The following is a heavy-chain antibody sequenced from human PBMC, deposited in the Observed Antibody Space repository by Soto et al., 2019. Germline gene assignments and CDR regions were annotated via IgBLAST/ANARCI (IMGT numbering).Heavy chain of an antibody. CDR1: GGYIRNGGYY. CDR3: ARVQHPAYFDN. J-gene: IGHJ4*02. Sequence: SEMQSLTYTVSGGYIRNGGYYWSWIRQHPGKGLEWIGYIYYSGSTYYNPSLKSRVTISVDTSKNQFSLHLSSVTPEDTAVYYCARVQHPAYFDNWGQGTPVTVSS. CDR2: IYYSGST. V-gene: IGHV4-31*03.